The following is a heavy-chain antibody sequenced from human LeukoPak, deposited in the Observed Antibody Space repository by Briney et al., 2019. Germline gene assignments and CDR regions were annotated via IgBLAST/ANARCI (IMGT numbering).Heavy chain of an antibody. J-gene: IGHJ6*02. D-gene: IGHD3-3*01. CDR3: ARPEEQAIFGPIGVYGMDV. CDR2: FDPEDGET. V-gene: IGHV1-24*01. Sequence: ASVKVSCKVSGYTLTELSMHWVRQAPGKGLEWMGGFDPEDGETIYAQKFQGRVTMTEDTSTDTAYMELSSLRSEDTAVYYCARPEEQAIFGPIGVYGMDVWGQGTTVTVSS. CDR1: GYTLTELS.